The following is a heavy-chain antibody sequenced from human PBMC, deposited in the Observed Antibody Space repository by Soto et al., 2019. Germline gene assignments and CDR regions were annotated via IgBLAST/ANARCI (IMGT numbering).Heavy chain of an antibody. CDR1: GFTFSIYS. CDR2: ITSSSSYI. V-gene: IGHV3-21*01. D-gene: IGHD1-26*01. J-gene: IGHJ6*02. Sequence: VQLVESGGDLAKPGGSLRLSCAASGFTFSIYSMNWVRQAPGKGLEWVSSITSSSSYIYYGDSVKGRFTISRDNAKNSLYLQMNSLRAEDTAVYYCARDRGSYSYYFYGMDVWGQGSTVTVSS. CDR3: ARDRGSYSYYFYGMDV.